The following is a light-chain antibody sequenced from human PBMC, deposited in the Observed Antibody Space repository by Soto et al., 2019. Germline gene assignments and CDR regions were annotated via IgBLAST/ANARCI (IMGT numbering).Light chain of an antibody. CDR1: SSNIGAGYD. CDR2: GNS. V-gene: IGLV1-40*01. Sequence: QSVLTQPPSVSGAPGQRVTISCTGSSSNIGAGYDVHWYQQLPGTAPKLLIYGNSNRPSGVPDRFSGSKSGTSASLAITGLQAEDEADYYCQSYASSLSGPDVFGTGTKVTVL. CDR3: QSYASSLSGPDV. J-gene: IGLJ1*01.